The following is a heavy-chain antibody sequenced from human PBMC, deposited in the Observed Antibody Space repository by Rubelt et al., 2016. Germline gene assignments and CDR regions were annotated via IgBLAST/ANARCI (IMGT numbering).Heavy chain of an antibody. V-gene: IGHV4-34*11. J-gene: IGHJ4*02. CDR3: ARASSGSPRFGFDY. D-gene: IGHD6-25*01. Sequence: QVQLQQWGAGLLKPSETLSLTCAVYGGSLGGYYWSWIRQPPGKGLEWIGSIYYSGSTNYNPSPKSRATISIDTSKTQFSLKLSSVTAADTAVYYCARASSGSPRFGFDYWGQGTLVTVSS. CDR1: GGSLGGYY. CDR2: IYYSGST.